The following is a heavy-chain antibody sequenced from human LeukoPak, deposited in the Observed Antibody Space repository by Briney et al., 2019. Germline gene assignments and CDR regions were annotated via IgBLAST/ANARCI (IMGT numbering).Heavy chain of an antibody. CDR1: GFTFSDYY. J-gene: IGHJ1*01. Sequence: GGSLRLSCAASGFTFSDYYMSWIRQAPGKGLEWVSYISSSGSTIYYADSVKGRFTISRDNAKNSLYLQMNSLRAEDTAVYYCAKALSSGEYFQHWGQGTLVTVSS. V-gene: IGHV3-11*04. CDR3: AKALSSGEYFQH. CDR2: ISSSGSTI. D-gene: IGHD6-25*01.